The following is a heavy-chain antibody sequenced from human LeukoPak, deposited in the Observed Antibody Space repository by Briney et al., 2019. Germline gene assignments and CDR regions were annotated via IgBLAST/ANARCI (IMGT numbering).Heavy chain of an antibody. CDR1: GFTFSHFG. J-gene: IGHJ4*02. D-gene: IGHD4-11*01. Sequence: GRSLRLSCAASGFTFSHFGMHWVRQAPGKGLEWVAVIWSDGTNEYYADPVKGPFSISRDNSKNTVSLQMNSPRAEDTAVYFCAKDAQRGFDYSNSLQYWGQGTLVTVSS. V-gene: IGHV3-33*03. CDR2: IWSDGTNE. CDR3: AKDAQRGFDYSNSLQY.